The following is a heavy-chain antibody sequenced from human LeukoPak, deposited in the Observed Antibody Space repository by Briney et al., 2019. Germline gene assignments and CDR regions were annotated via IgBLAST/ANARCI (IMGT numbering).Heavy chain of an antibody. Sequence: GGSLRLSCTASGLIFSSYWVSWVRQAPGKGLEWVANIKQDGSEKYYVDSVKGRFTISRDNAKNSLYLQMNSLRAEDTAVYYCARGWIQLWPFDYWGQGTLVTVSS. CDR3: ARGWIQLWPFDY. J-gene: IGHJ4*02. CDR1: GLIFSSYW. CDR2: IKQDGSEK. V-gene: IGHV3-7*01. D-gene: IGHD5-18*01.